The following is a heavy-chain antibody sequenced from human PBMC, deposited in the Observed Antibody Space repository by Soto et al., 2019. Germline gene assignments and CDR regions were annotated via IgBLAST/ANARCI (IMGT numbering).Heavy chain of an antibody. CDR3: ARERPDGARLDP. Sequence: SETLSLTCTVSGGSISSSSYYWGWIRQPPGKGLESIGYVSNTATTTYNPSLKNRVTISVDASKSQFYLKLRSVTAADTAVYYCARERPDGARLDPWGQGTLVTVSS. V-gene: IGHV4-39*07. CDR2: VSNTATT. D-gene: IGHD6-6*01. J-gene: IGHJ5*02. CDR1: GGSISSSSYY.